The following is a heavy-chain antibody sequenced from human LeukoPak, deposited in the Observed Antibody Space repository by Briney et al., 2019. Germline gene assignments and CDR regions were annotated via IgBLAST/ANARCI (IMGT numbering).Heavy chain of an antibody. Sequence: SQTLSLTRAVSGGSLCLVDYYWASGRQSREEGQEWDGYIYNSGSTYSNPSLNSRVTLSADTSQNQFCRKPSSVTGAGPSIHFCAREPAPVARAEAGRFYFWGQGALVTVSS. D-gene: IGHD6-13*01. V-gene: IGHV4-30-4*01. CDR1: GGSLCLVDYY. CDR3: AREPAPVARAEAGRFYF. CDR2: IYNSGST. J-gene: IGHJ4*02.